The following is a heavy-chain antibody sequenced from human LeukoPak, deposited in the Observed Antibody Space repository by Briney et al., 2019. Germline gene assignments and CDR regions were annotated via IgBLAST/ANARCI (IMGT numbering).Heavy chain of an antibody. J-gene: IGHJ4*02. CDR3: ARHRRFGTAMADYFDY. CDR1: GGSFSGYY. CDR2: IYYSEST. V-gene: IGHV4-34*01. Sequence: SETLSLTCAVYGGSFSGYYWSWIRQPPGKGLKWIGSIYYSESTYYNPSLKSRVTISVDTSKNQFSLKLSSVTAADTAVYYCARHRRFGTAMADYFDYWGQGTLVTVSS. D-gene: IGHD5-18*01.